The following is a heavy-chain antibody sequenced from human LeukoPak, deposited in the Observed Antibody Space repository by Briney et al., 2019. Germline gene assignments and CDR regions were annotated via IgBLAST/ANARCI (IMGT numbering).Heavy chain of an antibody. CDR2: IYHSGST. D-gene: IGHD6-25*01. V-gene: IGHV4-30-2*01. CDR1: GGSISSGGYS. Sequence: SQTLSLTCAVSGGSISSGGYSWSWIRQPPGKGLEWIGYIYHSGSTYYNPSLKSRVTISVDRSKNQFSLKLSSVTAADTAVYYCVRAPRTANWYFDLWGRGTLVTVSS. CDR3: VRAPRTANWYFDL. J-gene: IGHJ2*01.